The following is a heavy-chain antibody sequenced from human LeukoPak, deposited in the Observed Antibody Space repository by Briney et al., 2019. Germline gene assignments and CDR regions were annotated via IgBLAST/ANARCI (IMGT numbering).Heavy chain of an antibody. CDR3: ARGVVPAAFYFDY. CDR1: GGSISSGGYY. CDR2: IYYSGST. Sequence: PSHTLSLTCTVSGGSISSGGYYWSWIRQHPGKGLEWIGYIYYSGSTYYNPSLKSRVTISVDTSKNQFSLKLSSVTAADTAVYYCARGVVPAAFYFDYWGQGTLVTVSS. J-gene: IGHJ4*02. D-gene: IGHD2-2*01. V-gene: IGHV4-31*03.